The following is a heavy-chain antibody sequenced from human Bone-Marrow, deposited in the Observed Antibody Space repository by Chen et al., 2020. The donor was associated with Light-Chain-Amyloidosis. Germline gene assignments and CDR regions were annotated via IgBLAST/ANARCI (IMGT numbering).Heavy chain of an antibody. V-gene: IGHV5-51*01. CDR2: IYPDDSDA. D-gene: IGHD5-12*01. CDR3: ARRRDGYNFDY. Sequence: EVQLEQSGPEVKKTGESLKISCKGSGYTFPNYWIGWVRQMPGKGLEWMGVIYPDDSDARYSPSFEGQVTTSADKSITASYLQWRSLKASDTATYYWARRRDGYNFDYWGQGTLVTVSS. CDR1: GYTFPNYW. J-gene: IGHJ4*02.